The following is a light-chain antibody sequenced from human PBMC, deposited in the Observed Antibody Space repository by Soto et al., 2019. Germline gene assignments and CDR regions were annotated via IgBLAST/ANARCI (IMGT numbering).Light chain of an antibody. CDR2: WAS. Sequence: DIVMTQSPDSLAVSLGERATINCKSSQSVLYSSNNKNYLGWYQQKPRQPPKLLISWASTRESAVPDRLSGSGSGTDFTLTISSLQAEDVAVYYCQQYYGTPRTFGQGTKVEIK. CDR1: QSVLYSSNNKNY. J-gene: IGKJ1*01. CDR3: QQYYGTPRT. V-gene: IGKV4-1*01.